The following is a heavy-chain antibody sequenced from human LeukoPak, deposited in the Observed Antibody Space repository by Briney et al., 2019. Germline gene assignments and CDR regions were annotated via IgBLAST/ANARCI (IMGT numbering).Heavy chain of an antibody. V-gene: IGHV4-30-2*01. Sequence: SPSETLPLTCEVSGDSITTGGYSWSWIRQPPGKGLEWLGYFYHSGNTYYNPSLESRVTMSIDASKNQLSLKVTSVTAADTAVYYCARVPYNFGSGGSDGWFDPWGQGSLVIVSS. CDR3: ARVPYNFGSGGSDGWFDP. CDR2: FYHSGNT. D-gene: IGHD3/OR15-3a*01. J-gene: IGHJ5*02. CDR1: GDSITTGGYS.